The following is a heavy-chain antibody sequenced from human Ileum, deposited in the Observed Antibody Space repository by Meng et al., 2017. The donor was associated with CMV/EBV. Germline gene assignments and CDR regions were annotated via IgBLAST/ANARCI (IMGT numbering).Heavy chain of an antibody. V-gene: IGHV4-4*07. D-gene: IGHD3-10*01. CDR3: VRNYGSGNWNFFHY. J-gene: IGHJ4*02. CDR1: GGSISNYY. Sequence: LQESGPGLVKTSETLSLTCYVSGGSISNYYWSWIRQPAGKGLEWIAHIDTSGTTNYNPSLKSRVTMSVDTSRNQFSLKLTSVTAADAAVYYCVRNYGSGNWNFFHYWGQGTLVTVSS. CDR2: IDTSGTT.